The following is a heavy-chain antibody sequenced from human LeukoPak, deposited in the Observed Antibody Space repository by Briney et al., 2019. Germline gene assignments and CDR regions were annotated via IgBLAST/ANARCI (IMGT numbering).Heavy chain of an antibody. CDR2: ISSSGSTI. CDR1: GFIFSSYE. Sequence: PGGSLTLSCAASGFIFSSYEMNWVRQAPGKGLEWVSYISSSGSTIYYANSVKGRFTISRDNAKNSLYLQMNSLRAEDTAVYYCAELGITMIGGVWGKGTTVTISS. D-gene: IGHD3-10*02. V-gene: IGHV3-48*03. CDR3: AELGITMIGGV. J-gene: IGHJ6*04.